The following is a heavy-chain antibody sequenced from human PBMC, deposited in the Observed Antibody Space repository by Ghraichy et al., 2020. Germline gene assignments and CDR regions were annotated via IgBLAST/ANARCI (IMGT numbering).Heavy chain of an antibody. D-gene: IGHD1-26*01. CDR1: GYTFTSYG. CDR2: ISAYNGNT. Sequence: ASVKVSCKASGYTFTSYGISWVRQAPGQGLEWMGWISAYNGNTNYAQKLQGRVTMTTDTSTSTAYMELRSLRSDDTAVYYCARELGSGSYYYDYYYYGMDVWGQGTTVTVSS. V-gene: IGHV1-18*01. J-gene: IGHJ6*02. CDR3: ARELGSGSYYYDYYYYGMDV.